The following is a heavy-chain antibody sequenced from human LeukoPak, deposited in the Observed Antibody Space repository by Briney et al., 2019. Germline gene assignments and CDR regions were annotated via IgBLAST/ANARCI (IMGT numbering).Heavy chain of an antibody. Sequence: ASVKVSCKASGYTFTSYYMHRVRQAPGQGLEWMGRINPNSGGTNYAQKFQGRVTMTRDTSISTAYMELSRLRSDDTAVYYCATYYYDSSGYSLPGYWGQGTLVTVSS. D-gene: IGHD3-22*01. CDR3: ATYYYDSSGYSLPGY. V-gene: IGHV1-2*06. J-gene: IGHJ4*02. CDR1: GYTFTSYY. CDR2: INPNSGGT.